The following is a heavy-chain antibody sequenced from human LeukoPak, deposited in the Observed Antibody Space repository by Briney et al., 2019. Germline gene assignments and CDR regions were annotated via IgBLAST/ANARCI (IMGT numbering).Heavy chain of an antibody. J-gene: IGHJ3*02. CDR1: GFTFSSYW. CDR2: IKQDGSEK. Sequence: GGSLRLSCAASGFTFSSYWMSWVRQAPGKGLEWVANIKQDGSEKYYVDSVKGRFTISRDNAKNSLYLQMNSLRAEDTAVYYCAKGTYYYDSSGEDAFDIWGQGTMVTVSS. V-gene: IGHV3-7*01. CDR3: AKGTYYYDSSGEDAFDI. D-gene: IGHD3-22*01.